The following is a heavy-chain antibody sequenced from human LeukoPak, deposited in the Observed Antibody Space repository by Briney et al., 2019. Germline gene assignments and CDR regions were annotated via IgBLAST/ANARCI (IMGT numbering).Heavy chain of an antibody. J-gene: IGHJ5*02. CDR2: ISYDGSNK. D-gene: IGHD3-22*01. CDR3: ARGSRITMIVVVQGWFDP. CDR1: GFTFSSYA. Sequence: GRSLRLSCAASGFTFSSYAMHWVRQAPGKGLEWVAVISYDGSNKYYADSVKGRFTISRDNSKNTLYLQMNSLGAEDTAVYYCARGSRITMIVVVQGWFDPWGQGTLVTVSS. V-gene: IGHV3-30-3*01.